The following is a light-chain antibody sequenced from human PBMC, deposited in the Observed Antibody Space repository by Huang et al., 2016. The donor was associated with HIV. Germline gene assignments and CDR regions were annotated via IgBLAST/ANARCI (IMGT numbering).Light chain of an antibody. CDR1: QSISSS. CDR3: QQYNSFPGT. V-gene: IGKV1-5*03. CDR2: KTS. Sequence: DIQMTQSPSTLSASVGDRVTITCRASQSISSSLAWYQQKPGTAPKLLIYKTSTLHSGVPSRFSGRGSGTEFTLTISSLQLDDFATYYCQQYNSFPGTFGQGTKVEIK. J-gene: IGKJ1*01.